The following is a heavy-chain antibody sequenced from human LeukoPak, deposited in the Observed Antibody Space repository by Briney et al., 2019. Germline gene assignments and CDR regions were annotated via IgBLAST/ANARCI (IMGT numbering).Heavy chain of an antibody. CDR1: GFTFSSYA. V-gene: IGHV3-30*04. J-gene: IGHJ6*03. D-gene: IGHD5-12*01. CDR3: ARGGYSGYDYSPLYYYYMDV. CDR2: ISYDGSNK. Sequence: GGSLRLSCAASGFTFSSYAMHWVRQAPGKGLEWVAVISYDGSNKYYADSVKGRFTISRDHSKNTLYLQMNSLRAEDTAVYYCARGGYSGYDYSPLYYYYMDVWGKGTTVTVSS.